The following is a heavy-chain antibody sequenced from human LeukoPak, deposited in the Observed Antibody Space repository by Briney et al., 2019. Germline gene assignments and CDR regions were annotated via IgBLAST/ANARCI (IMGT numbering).Heavy chain of an antibody. CDR3: AVVHSSSWYFAIDY. V-gene: IGHV1-69-2*01. J-gene: IGHJ4*02. CDR2: VDPEDGET. Sequence: ASVKVSCKVSGYTFTDYYMHWVQQAPGKGLEWMGLVDPEDGETIYAEKFQGRVTITADTSTDTAYMELSSLRSEDTAVYYCAVVHSSSWYFAIDYWGQGTLVTVSS. CDR1: GYTFTDYY. D-gene: IGHD6-13*01.